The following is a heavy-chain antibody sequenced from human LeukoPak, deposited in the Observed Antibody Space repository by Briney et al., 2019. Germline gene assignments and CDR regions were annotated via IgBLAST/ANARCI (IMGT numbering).Heavy chain of an antibody. J-gene: IGHJ4*02. Sequence: GSLRPSCAASGFTFSTYGMSWVRQAPGKGLEWVSVITGSGGSTYYADSVKGRFTISRDNSKNTLYLQINSLRVEDTAVYYCARDQLGAVLYFDYWGQGTLVTVSS. CDR1: GFTFSTYG. V-gene: IGHV3-23*01. D-gene: IGHD1-1*01. CDR2: ITGSGGST. CDR3: ARDQLGAVLYFDY.